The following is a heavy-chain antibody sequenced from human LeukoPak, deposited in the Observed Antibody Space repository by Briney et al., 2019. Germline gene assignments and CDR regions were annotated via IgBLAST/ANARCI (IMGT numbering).Heavy chain of an antibody. V-gene: IGHV4-30-4*01. Sequence: PSETLSLTCTVSGGSISSGDYYWSWIRQPPGKGLEWVGYIYYSGSTYYNPSLKSRVTISVDTSKNQFSLKLSSVTAADTAVYYCARGGVTMVRGALNWFDPWGQGTLVTVSS. CDR3: ARGGVTMVRGALNWFDP. CDR1: GGSISSGDYY. D-gene: IGHD3-10*01. J-gene: IGHJ5*02. CDR2: IYYSGST.